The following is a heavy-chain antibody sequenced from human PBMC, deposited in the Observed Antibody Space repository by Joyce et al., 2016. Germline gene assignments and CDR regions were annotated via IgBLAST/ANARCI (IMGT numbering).Heavy chain of an antibody. CDR3: ARSQWLAPLMY. V-gene: IGHV4-34*01. CDR2: INNSGVT. Sequence: QVQLQQWGAGLLKPSETLSLTCAVSGGPFRGFFWTWVRQPPGKGLEWIGDINNSGVTNYNPSRKTRATFSVDTSKNQFSLKLTSLSAADTAVYYCARSQWLAPLMYWGQGTPVTVSS. CDR1: GGPFRGFF. J-gene: IGHJ4*02. D-gene: IGHD6-19*01.